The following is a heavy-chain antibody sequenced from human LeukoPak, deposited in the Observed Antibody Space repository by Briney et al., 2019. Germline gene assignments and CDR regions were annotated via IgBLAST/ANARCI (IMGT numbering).Heavy chain of an antibody. D-gene: IGHD3-22*01. V-gene: IGHV3-7*01. Sequence: GGSLRLSCAASGFTFSRYWMSWVRQAPGKGLEGVANIKQDGSEKYYVDSVKGRFTISRDNAKNSLSVQMNSLRAEDTAVYYCARDYYDSSGYFDYWGQATLVTVSS. CDR2: IKQDGSEK. J-gene: IGHJ4*02. CDR1: GFTFSRYW. CDR3: ARDYYDSSGYFDY.